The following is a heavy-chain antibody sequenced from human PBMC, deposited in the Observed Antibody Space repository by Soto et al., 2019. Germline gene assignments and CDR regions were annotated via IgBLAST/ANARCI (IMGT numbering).Heavy chain of an antibody. CDR2: ISKSDYT. CDR1: GFAFNNFG. D-gene: IGHD3-22*01. V-gene: IGHV3-21*01. Sequence: GGSLRLSCTVSGFAFNNFGINWVRQAPGKGLEWVSTISKSDYTYYSDSVKGRFTLSRDNAKNSVSLQMNSLRVEDTAVYYCAREDSIIIPAVSDFWGQGTLVTVS. J-gene: IGHJ4*02. CDR3: AREDSIIIPAVSDF.